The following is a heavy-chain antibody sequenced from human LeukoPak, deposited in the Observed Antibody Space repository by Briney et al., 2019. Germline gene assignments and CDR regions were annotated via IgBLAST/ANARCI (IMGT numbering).Heavy chain of an antibody. CDR3: ARTHTTFFDY. D-gene: IGHD1-1*01. J-gene: IGHJ4*02. CDR2: ISGGGGST. CDR1: GFTFSSYA. Sequence: GGSLRLSCAASGFTFSSYAMSWVRQAPGKGLEWVSAISGGGGSTYYADSVKGRFTISRDKSKNTLYLQMNSLRAEDTAVYYCARTHTTFFDYWGQGTLVTVSS. V-gene: IGHV3-23*01.